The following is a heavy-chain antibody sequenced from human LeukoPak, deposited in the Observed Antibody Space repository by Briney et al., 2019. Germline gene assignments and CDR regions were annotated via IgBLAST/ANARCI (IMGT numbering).Heavy chain of an antibody. CDR3: ARGSSTSAYFDY. D-gene: IGHD2-2*01. Sequence: ASVKVSRKTSGYTFTSYYIRWVRQAPGQGLEWMGIINPSDGSTSYTQKFQDRVTMTRDTSTSTLYMELSSLRSEDTAVYHCARGSSTSAYFDYWGQGTLVTVSS. CDR1: GYTFTSYY. CDR2: INPSDGST. J-gene: IGHJ4*02. V-gene: IGHV1-46*01.